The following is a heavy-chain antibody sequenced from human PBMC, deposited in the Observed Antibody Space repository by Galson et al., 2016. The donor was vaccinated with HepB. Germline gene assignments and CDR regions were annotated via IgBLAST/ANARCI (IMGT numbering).Heavy chain of an antibody. V-gene: IGHV3-21*04. J-gene: IGHJ4*02. Sequence: SLRLSCAASGFTFSISSMNWVRQAPGKGLEWVSSISTRSSYIYYADSVKGRFTISRDNAKNSLYLQMNSLRAEDTAVYYCAKGYGVFDYWGQGTLVTVSS. CDR3: AKGYGVFDY. D-gene: IGHD3-3*01. CDR2: ISTRSSYI. CDR1: GFTFSISS.